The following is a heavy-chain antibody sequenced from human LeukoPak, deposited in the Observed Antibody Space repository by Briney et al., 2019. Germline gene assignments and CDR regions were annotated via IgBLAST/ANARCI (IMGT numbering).Heavy chain of an antibody. Sequence: GGSLTLSCAVSGFTLKNFALHWVRQAPGKGLEWVGRTRDRSDGQTTAYAESVKGRFTISRDDSKNTAYLHMHNMKSDDTAMYFCTRSAGYGFDYWGQGTPAAVSS. V-gene: IGHV3-73*01. D-gene: IGHD6-13*01. J-gene: IGHJ4*02. CDR2: TRDRSDGQTT. CDR1: GFTLKNFA. CDR3: TRSAGYGFDY.